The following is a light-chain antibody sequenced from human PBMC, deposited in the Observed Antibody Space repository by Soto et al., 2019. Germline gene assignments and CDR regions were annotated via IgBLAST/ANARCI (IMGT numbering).Light chain of an antibody. CDR1: QSVGDY. CDR3: QQREDWPRA. V-gene: IGKV3-11*01. Sequence: EIVLTQSPATLSLSPGERATLSCRASQSVGDYSGWYQQKPGQAPRLLIYDASQRATGVPARFSASGSGTDFTLTISSLEPEDFAIYYCQQREDWPRAFGGGTKVEFK. CDR2: DAS. J-gene: IGKJ4*01.